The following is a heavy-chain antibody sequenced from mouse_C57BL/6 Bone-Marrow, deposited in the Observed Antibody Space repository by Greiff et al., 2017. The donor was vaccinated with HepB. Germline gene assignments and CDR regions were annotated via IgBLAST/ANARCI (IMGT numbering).Heavy chain of an antibody. CDR2: ISSGGSYT. Sequence: EVKVVESGGDLVKPGGSLKLSCAASGFTFSSYGMSWVRQTPDKRLEWVATISSGGSYTYYPDSVKGRFTISRDNAKNTLYLQMSSLKSEDTAMYYCARRGVVAHWYFDVWGTGTTVTVSS. D-gene: IGHD1-1*01. J-gene: IGHJ1*03. CDR1: GFTFSSYG. CDR3: ARRGVVAHWYFDV. V-gene: IGHV5-6*02.